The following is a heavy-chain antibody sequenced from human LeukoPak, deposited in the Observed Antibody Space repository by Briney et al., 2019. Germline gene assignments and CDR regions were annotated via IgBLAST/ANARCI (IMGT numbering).Heavy chain of an antibody. CDR3: ARSAGLKSTYYDYVWGSYRYPFDFDY. D-gene: IGHD3-16*02. CDR2: INPNSGGT. V-gene: IGHV1-2*02. CDR1: GYTFTGYY. Sequence: ASVKVSCKASGYTFTGYYMHWVRQAPGQVLEWMGWINPNSGGTNYAQKFQGRVTMTRDTSISTAYMELSRLRSDDTAVYYCARSAGLKSTYYDYVWGSYRYPFDFDYWGQGTLVTVSS. J-gene: IGHJ4*02.